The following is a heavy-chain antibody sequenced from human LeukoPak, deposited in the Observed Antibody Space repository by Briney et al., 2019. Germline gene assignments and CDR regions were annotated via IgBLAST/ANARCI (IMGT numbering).Heavy chain of an antibody. CDR2: IYQSGST. J-gene: IGHJ4*02. Sequence: SETLSLTCAVSGYPISSDYYWGWIRQPPGKGLEWIGSIYQSGSTHYNPSLKSRVTISVDTSKNQFSLKLSSVTAADTAVYYCARNSSWYFDYWGQGTLVTVSS. CDR1: GYPISSDYY. D-gene: IGHD6-13*01. CDR3: ARNSSWYFDY. V-gene: IGHV4-38-2*01.